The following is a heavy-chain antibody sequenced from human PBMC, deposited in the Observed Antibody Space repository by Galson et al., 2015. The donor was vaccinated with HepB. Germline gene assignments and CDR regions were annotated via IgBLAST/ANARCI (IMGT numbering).Heavy chain of an antibody. D-gene: IGHD4/OR15-4a*01. V-gene: IGHV1-18*04. CDR3: ARNRDYRFDY. J-gene: IGHJ4*02. CDR2: ISANSGNT. CDR1: GYTFTTNG. Sequence: QSGAEVKKPGASVRVSCKASGYTFTTNGISWVRQAPGQGLEWMGWISANSGNTKYAQNFQERVTLTRDTSTGTVYLELRNLRSDDTAAYYCARNRDYRFDYWGQGTLVTVSS.